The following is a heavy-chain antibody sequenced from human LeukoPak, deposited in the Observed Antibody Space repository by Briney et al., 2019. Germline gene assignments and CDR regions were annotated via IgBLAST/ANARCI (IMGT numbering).Heavy chain of an antibody. CDR1: GGSISSYY. Sequence: TSETLSLTCTVSGGSISSYYWSWIRQPPGKGLEWVGYLYYSGSTNYNPSLKSRVTISVDTSKNQFSLKLSSVTAADTAVYYCAPGPPKFPPWFGELLQNYWGQGTLVTVSS. J-gene: IGHJ4*02. D-gene: IGHD3-10*01. CDR3: APGPPKFPPWFGELLQNY. V-gene: IGHV4-59*01. CDR2: LYYSGST.